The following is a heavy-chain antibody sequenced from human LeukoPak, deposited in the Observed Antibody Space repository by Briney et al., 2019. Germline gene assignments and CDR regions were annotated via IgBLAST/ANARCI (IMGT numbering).Heavy chain of an antibody. CDR2: IDPSGNNA. J-gene: IGHJ4*02. CDR1: GFTFSSYS. V-gene: IGHV3-21*04. CDR3: TTTGGRDGDF. Sequence: GGSLRLSCAAPGFTFSSYSMNWVRQAPGKGPEWLSLIDPSGNNAYYADSVKGRFTISRDNAKNSLYLQMNGLRVEDTAVYYCTTTGGRDGDFWGQGTLVTVSS. D-gene: IGHD5-24*01.